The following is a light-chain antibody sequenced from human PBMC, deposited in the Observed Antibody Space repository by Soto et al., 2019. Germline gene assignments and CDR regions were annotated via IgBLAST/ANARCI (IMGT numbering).Light chain of an antibody. V-gene: IGKV3-11*01. J-gene: IGKJ5*01. CDR3: QQRRMWPIT. Sequence: EVLLTQSPVTLSLSPGERATLSCRASQSFRGLLAWYQQKPGQAPRLLIYDAYNRATGIPPRFSGSGSGTDFTLTISSLEPEDSAVYYCQQRRMWPITFGQGTRLEIK. CDR1: QSFRGL. CDR2: DAY.